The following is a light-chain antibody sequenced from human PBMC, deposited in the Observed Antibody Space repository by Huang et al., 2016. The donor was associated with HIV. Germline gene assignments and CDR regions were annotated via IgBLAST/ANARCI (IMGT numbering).Light chain of an antibody. CDR3: QQYYTYPRT. V-gene: IGKV1-16*02. CDR2: AAS. J-gene: IGKJ1*01. Sequence: DIQMTQSPSSLSAFVGDRVTITCRASRDISNFLAWFQLKPGSAPKSLIYAASSFHTGVSSKFSGSGSGTDFNLTIRSLQPDDSATYYCQQYYTYPRTFGQGTRVEI. CDR1: RDISNF.